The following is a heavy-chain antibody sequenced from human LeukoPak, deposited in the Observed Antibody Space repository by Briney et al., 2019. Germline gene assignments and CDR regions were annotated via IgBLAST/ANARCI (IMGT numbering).Heavy chain of an antibody. CDR3: ASAFGDYVDEFDY. Sequence: GGSLRLSCAASGFTFSSYDMSWVRQAPGKGLEWVSGISGSGSSTYYADSVKGRFTISRDNSKNTLHLQMNSLRDEDTAVYYCASAFGDYVDEFDYWGQGTLVTVSS. J-gene: IGHJ4*02. V-gene: IGHV3-23*01. CDR1: GFTFSSYD. D-gene: IGHD4-17*01. CDR2: ISGSGSST.